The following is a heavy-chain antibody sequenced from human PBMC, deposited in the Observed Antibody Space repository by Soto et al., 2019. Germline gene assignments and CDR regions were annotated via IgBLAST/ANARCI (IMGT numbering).Heavy chain of an antibody. J-gene: IGHJ6*03. V-gene: IGHV3-74*02. CDR2: INSDGSVS. CDR3: AGGDCVGGTCYSLAVSFWYYMDV. D-gene: IGHD2-15*01. Sequence: EVQLVESGGGLVQPGGSLRLSCAASGFTFSNYWMYWVRQAPGKGLEWVSRINSDGSVSSYADSVKGRLTISRDNVKNTLHLQMDSLRAEDTAVYYCAGGDCVGGTCYSLAVSFWYYMDVWGKGTTVTVFS. CDR1: GFTFSNYW.